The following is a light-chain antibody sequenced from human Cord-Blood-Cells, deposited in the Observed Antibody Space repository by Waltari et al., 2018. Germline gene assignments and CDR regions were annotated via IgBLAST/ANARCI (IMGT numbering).Light chain of an antibody. CDR1: QSVSSSY. J-gene: IGKJ1*01. CDR2: GAS. CDR3: QHYGSSRT. Sequence: EIVLTQSPRTLSLSTGERATLACRASQSVSSSYLAWYQQTPGQAPRLLIYGASSKTTGIPDRCSGSGSGTDFTPTISRLEPEDFAVYYCQHYGSSRTFGQGTKLEIK. V-gene: IGKV3-20*01.